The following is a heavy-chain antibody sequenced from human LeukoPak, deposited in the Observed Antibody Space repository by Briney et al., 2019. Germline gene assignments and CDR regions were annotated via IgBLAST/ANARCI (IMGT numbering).Heavy chain of an antibody. CDR2: INPSGGST. CDR1: GYTFTSYY. V-gene: IGHV1-46*01. Sequence: ASVKVSCKASGYTFTSYYMHWARQAPGQGLEWMGIINPSGGSTSYAQKFQGRVTMTRDMSTSTVYMELSSLRSEDTAVYYCARDFEPAYYDFWSGYYLGNWFDPWGQGTLVTVSS. D-gene: IGHD3-3*01. J-gene: IGHJ5*02. CDR3: ARDFEPAYYDFWSGYYLGNWFDP.